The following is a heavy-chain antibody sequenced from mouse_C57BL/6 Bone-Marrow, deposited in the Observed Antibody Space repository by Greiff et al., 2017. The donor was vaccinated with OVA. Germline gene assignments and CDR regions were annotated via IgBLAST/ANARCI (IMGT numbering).Heavy chain of an antibody. Sequence: EVQLQQSGPELVKPGASVKISCKASGYTFTDYYMNWVKQSHGKSLEWIGDINPNNGGTSYNQKFKGKATLTVDKSSSTAYMELRSLTSEDSAVYYCASGAYWYFDVWGTGTTVTVSS. CDR3: ASGAYWYFDV. V-gene: IGHV1-26*01. J-gene: IGHJ1*03. CDR2: INPNNGGT. CDR1: GYTFTDYY.